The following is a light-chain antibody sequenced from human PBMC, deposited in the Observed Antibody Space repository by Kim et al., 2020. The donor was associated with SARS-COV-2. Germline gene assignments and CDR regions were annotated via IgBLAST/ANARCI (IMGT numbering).Light chain of an antibody. Sequence: GEPVTLSRTGTSSDVGGYNYVSWYQQQPGKAHKLMIYEVSKRPSGVPDRFSGSKSGNTASLTVSGLQAEDEADYYCSSYAGSNNLVFGGGTQLTVL. J-gene: IGLJ2*01. CDR2: EVS. CDR1: SSDVGGYNY. V-gene: IGLV2-8*01. CDR3: SSYAGSNNLV.